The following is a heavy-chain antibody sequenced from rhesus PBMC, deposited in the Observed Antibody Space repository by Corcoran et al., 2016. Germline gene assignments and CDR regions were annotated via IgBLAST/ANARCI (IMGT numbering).Heavy chain of an antibody. J-gene: IGHJ4*01. CDR3: AGNIYGTFDY. D-gene: IGHD4-29*01. Sequence: QVQLQESGPGLVKPSETLPLTCAVSGASISSTYWSWISQAPGKGLEWIGRINGRGGSAHSNPSLKMRVTLSFDTSNDQFSLKLSSVTAADTAVYFCAGNIYGTFDYWGQGVLVTVAS. V-gene: IGHV4S2*01. CDR2: INGRGGSA. CDR1: GASISSTY.